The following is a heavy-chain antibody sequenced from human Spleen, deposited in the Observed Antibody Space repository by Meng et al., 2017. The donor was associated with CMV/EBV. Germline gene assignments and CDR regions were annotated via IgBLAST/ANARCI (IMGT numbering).Heavy chain of an antibody. V-gene: IGHV3-11*04. Sequence: AAAGFTFSGSYMSWIRQAPGKGLEWVSYISSSGSIIYYADSVKGRFTISRDNAKNSLYLQMNSLRAEDTAVYYCARVGIVGARPGDYWGQGTLVTVSS. CDR3: ARVGIVGARPGDY. J-gene: IGHJ4*02. CDR1: GFTFSGSY. D-gene: IGHD1-26*01. CDR2: ISSSGSII.